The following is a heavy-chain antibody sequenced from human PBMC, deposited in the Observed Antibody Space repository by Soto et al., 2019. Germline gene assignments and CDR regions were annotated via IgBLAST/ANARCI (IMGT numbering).Heavy chain of an antibody. J-gene: IGHJ4*02. V-gene: IGHV1-8*01. CDR2: MNPKSGNT. Sequence: QVQLVQSGAEVKKPGASVKVSCKASGYSFTSDINWVRQATGQGPEWMGWMNPKSGNTDYAQKFQGRVTMTRDTSISTAYMELSSLRSDDTAVYYCARACVTQSCSGGSCYALDYWGQGTLVTVSS. D-gene: IGHD2-15*01. CDR1: GYSFTSD. CDR3: ARACVTQSCSGGSCYALDY.